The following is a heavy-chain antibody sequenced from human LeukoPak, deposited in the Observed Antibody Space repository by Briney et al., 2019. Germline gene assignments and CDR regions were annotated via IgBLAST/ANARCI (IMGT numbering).Heavy chain of an antibody. J-gene: IGHJ4*02. D-gene: IGHD5-18*01. Sequence: ASVKVSCKASGYTFTGYHMHWVRQAPGQGLEWMGGIIPIFGTANYAQKFQGRVTITADESTSTACMELSSLRSEDTAVYYCARDTAMVMKSTYYFDYWGQGTLVTVSS. CDR2: IIPIFGTA. CDR3: ARDTAMVMKSTYYFDY. V-gene: IGHV1-69*13. CDR1: GYTFTGYH.